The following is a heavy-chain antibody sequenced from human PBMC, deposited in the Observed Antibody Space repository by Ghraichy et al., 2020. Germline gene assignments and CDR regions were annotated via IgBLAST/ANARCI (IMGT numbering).Heavy chain of an antibody. CDR2: IVVGSENT. CDR1: GFTFTSSA. V-gene: IGHV1-58*01. D-gene: IGHD5-12*01. CDR3: AADRWGLYHYGYDSGGSFVFDF. J-gene: IGHJ3*01. Sequence: SVKVSCKASGFTFTSSAVQWVRQARGQGLEWMGWIVVGSENTNYAQKFQERVTITRDTSTSTVFLELSSLRSEDTAVFFCAADRWGLYHYGYDSGGSFVFDFWGQGTMVTVS.